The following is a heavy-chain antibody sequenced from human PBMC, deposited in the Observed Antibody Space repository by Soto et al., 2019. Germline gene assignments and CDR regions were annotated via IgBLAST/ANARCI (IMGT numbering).Heavy chain of an antibody. J-gene: IGHJ4*02. CDR3: ARDGGWIDY. V-gene: IGHV3-74*01. Sequence: VQLVESGGGLVQPGGPLRLSCAASGFTFSSFWMHWVRQAPGKGLVWVSRINSDGSSTSYADAVEGRFTISRDNAENTLFRQMNSLGAEDTAVYYCARDGGWIDYWGQGTLVTVSS. D-gene: IGHD6-19*01. CDR2: INSDGSST. CDR1: GFTFSSFW.